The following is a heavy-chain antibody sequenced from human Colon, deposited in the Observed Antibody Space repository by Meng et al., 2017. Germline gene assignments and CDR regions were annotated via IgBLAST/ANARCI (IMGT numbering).Heavy chain of an antibody. J-gene: IGHJ4*02. CDR2: LSSGGNT. Sequence: QVQLQESGPGLVKPSQTASLSCTVSGDFFNSDNFYWSWIRQSPGGGLEWIGLLSSGGNTFYNPSLRSRVAISADTSRSQFSLYLRSVTAADTAVYYCAREWRHYYGAGSLDHWGQGFLVTVSS. CDR3: AREWRHYYGAGSLDH. D-gene: IGHD3-10*01. V-gene: IGHV4-30-4*01. CDR1: GDFFNSDNFY.